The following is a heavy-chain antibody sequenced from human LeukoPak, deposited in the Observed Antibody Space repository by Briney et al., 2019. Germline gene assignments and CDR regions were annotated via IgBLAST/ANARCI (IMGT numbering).Heavy chain of an antibody. CDR3: AAQGGSTVTTIDY. CDR1: GGSISNYY. V-gene: IGHV4-59*01. D-gene: IGHD4-11*01. J-gene: IGHJ4*02. Sequence: SSETLSLTCTVSGGSISNYYWSWIRQPPGKGLEWIGYIYYSGTTNYNPSLKSRVTISVDTSKNQFSLKLSSVTAADTAVYYCAAQGGSTVTTIDYWGQGTLVTVSS. CDR2: IYYSGTT.